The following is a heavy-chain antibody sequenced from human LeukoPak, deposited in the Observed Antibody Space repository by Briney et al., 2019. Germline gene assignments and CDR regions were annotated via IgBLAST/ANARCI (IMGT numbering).Heavy chain of an antibody. V-gene: IGHV3-23*01. D-gene: IGHD3-22*01. CDR3: ARLYDSSGGYFDY. CDR2: ISGSGGST. CDR1: GFTFSSYA. J-gene: IGHJ4*02. Sequence: GGSLRLSCAASGFTFSSYAMSWVRQAPGKGLEWVSAISGSGGSTYYADSVKGRFTISRDNSKNTLYLQMNSLRAEDTAVYYCARLYDSSGGYFDYWGQGTLVTVSS.